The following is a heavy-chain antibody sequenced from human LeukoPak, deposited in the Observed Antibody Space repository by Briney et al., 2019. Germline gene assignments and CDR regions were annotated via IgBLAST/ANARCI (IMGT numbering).Heavy chain of an antibody. CDR3: ARVRYTWKNTFDI. CDR2: IKQDGSEK. D-gene: IGHD1-20*01. Sequence: GGSVTLSCAAYGFTFSSWWMSCVRQAPGRGREWVANIKQDGSEKYYVNSVKGRFTISRDNAENSLYLQMNSLRGEDKAVYYCARVRYTWKNTFDIWGEGTMVTVSS. J-gene: IGHJ3*02. V-gene: IGHV3-7*05. CDR1: GFTFSSWW.